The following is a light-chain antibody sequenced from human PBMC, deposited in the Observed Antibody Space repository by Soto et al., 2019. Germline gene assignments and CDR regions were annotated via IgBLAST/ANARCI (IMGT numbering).Light chain of an antibody. J-gene: IGLJ2*01. CDR2: RNN. Sequence: QSVLTQPPSASGTPGQRVTISCSGSSSNIGSNYVYWYQQLPGTAPKLLIYRNNQRPSGVPDRFSGSKSGTSASLAISGLRSEDEADYDCAAWDDSLRAVVFGGGTKLTVL. CDR3: AAWDDSLRAVV. V-gene: IGLV1-47*01. CDR1: SSNIGSNY.